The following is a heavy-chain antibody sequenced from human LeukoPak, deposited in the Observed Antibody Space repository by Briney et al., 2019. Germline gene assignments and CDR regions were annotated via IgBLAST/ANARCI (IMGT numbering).Heavy chain of an antibody. D-gene: IGHD2-2*01. CDR3: APTESQLPYYFDY. CDR1: GFTFSSYS. Sequence: GGSLRLSCAASGFTFSSYSMNWVRRAPGKGLEWVSSISSSSSYIYYADSVKGRFTISRDNAKNSLYLQMNSLRAEDTAVYYCAPTESQLPYYFDYWGQGTLVTVSS. CDR2: ISSSSSYI. J-gene: IGHJ4*02. V-gene: IGHV3-21*01.